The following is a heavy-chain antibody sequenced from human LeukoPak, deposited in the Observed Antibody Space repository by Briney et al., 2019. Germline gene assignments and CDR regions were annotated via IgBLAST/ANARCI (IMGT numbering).Heavy chain of an antibody. Sequence: SETLSLTCTVSGGSISSGDYYWGWIRQPPGKGLEWIGSIYYSGSTYYNPSLKSRVTISVDTSKNQFSLKLSSVTAADTAVYYCARWSGVTPIVVVPADYGFDPWGQGTLVTVSS. CDR3: ARWSGVTPIVVVPADYGFDP. J-gene: IGHJ5*02. CDR2: IYYSGST. V-gene: IGHV4-39*01. D-gene: IGHD2-2*01. CDR1: GGSISSGDYY.